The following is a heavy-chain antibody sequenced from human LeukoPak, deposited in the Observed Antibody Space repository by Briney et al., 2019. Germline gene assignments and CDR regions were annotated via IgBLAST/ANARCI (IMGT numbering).Heavy chain of an antibody. CDR1: GFTFSSYA. J-gene: IGHJ4*02. Sequence: AGGSLRLSCAGSGFTFSSYAMSCVRQAPGKGLEWVSVITGGARTTYYADSVKGRFTISRDNSKNTVFLQMNSLRAEDTAVYYCAKDTPLTAYGSGWSTNAFDYWGQGTLVTVSS. V-gene: IGHV3-23*01. CDR2: ITGGARTT. CDR3: AKDTPLTAYGSGWSTNAFDY. D-gene: IGHD6-19*01.